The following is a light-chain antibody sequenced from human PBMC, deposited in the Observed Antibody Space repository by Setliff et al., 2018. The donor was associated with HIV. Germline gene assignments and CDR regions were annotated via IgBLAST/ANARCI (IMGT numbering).Light chain of an antibody. V-gene: IGLV2-14*03. CDR3: SSFTTSSTPV. CDR1: SRDIINYNY. J-gene: IGLJ1*01. Sequence: QSVLTQPASVSGSPCQSITISCNGTSRDIINYNYVSWYQQHPGKAPKLIIYDVSNRPSGVSDRLSGSKSANTASLTISGLRAEDEADYYCSSFTTSSTPVFGTGTKVTVL. CDR2: DVS.